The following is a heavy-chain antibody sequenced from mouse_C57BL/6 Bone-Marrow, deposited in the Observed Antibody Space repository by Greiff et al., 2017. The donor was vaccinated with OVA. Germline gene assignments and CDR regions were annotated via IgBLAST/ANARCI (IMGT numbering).Heavy chain of an antibody. CDR3: NYDDYPPDY. Sequence: QVQLQQSGAELVRPGASVTLSCKASGYTFTDYEMHWVKQTPVHGLEWIGAIDPETGGTAYNQKFKGKAILTADKSSRTASMELRSLTSEDSAVYYCNYDDYPPDYWGQGTSVTVSS. J-gene: IGHJ4*01. CDR1: GYTFTDYE. CDR2: IDPETGGT. V-gene: IGHV1-15*01. D-gene: IGHD2-4*01.